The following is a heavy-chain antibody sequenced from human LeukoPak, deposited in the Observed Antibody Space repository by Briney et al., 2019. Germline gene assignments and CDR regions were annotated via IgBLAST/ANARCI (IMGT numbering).Heavy chain of an antibody. J-gene: IGHJ4*02. CDR3: ATITMVRGVPRI. D-gene: IGHD3-10*01. CDR2: MNPNSGNT. V-gene: IGHV1-8*01. CDR1: GYTFSSYD. Sequence: ASVKVSCKASGYTFSSYDINWVRQATGQGLEWMGWMNPNSGNTGYAQKFQGRVTMTRNTSISTAYMELNSLRSEDTAVYYCATITMVRGVPRIWGQETLVTVSS.